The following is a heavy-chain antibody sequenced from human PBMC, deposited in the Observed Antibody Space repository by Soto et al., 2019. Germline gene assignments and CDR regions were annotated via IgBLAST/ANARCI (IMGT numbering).Heavy chain of an antibody. CDR3: ARGHLGYDCIDY. CDR2: INPSGGST. D-gene: IGHD5-12*01. V-gene: IGHV1-46*03. CDR1: GYTFTSYY. Sequence: GASVKVSCKASGYTFTSYYMHWVRQAPGQGLEWMGIINPSGGSTSYAQKFQGRVTVTRDTSTSTVYMDLSSLRSEDTAVYYCARGHLGYDCIDYWGQGTLVTVSS. J-gene: IGHJ4*02.